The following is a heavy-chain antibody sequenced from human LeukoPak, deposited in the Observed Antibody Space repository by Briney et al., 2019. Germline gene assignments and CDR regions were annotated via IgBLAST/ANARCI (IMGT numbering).Heavy chain of an antibody. CDR2: IYSGGST. V-gene: IGHV3-66*02. Sequence: PGGSLRLSCAASGFTVSSNYMSRVRQAPGKGLEWVSVIYSGGSTYYADSVKGRFTISRDNSKNTLYLQMNSLRAEDTAVYYCARAMYSSSRTFDYWGQGTLVTVSS. J-gene: IGHJ4*02. CDR1: GFTVSSNY. D-gene: IGHD6-13*01. CDR3: ARAMYSSSRTFDY.